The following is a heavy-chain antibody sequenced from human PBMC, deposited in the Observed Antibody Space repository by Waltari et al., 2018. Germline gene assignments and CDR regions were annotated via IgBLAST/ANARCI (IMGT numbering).Heavy chain of an antibody. J-gene: IGHJ5*02. Sequence: QVQLQESGPGLVKPSETLSLTCAVSGYSISSGYYWGWIRQPPGKGLEWIGSIDHSGSTSYNPALKSRVTISVDTSKNQFSLKLSSVTAADTAVYYCARDGGGWPYNWFDPWGQGTLVTVSS. CDR1: GYSISSGYY. CDR2: IDHSGST. CDR3: ARDGGGWPYNWFDP. D-gene: IGHD6-19*01. V-gene: IGHV4-38-2*02.